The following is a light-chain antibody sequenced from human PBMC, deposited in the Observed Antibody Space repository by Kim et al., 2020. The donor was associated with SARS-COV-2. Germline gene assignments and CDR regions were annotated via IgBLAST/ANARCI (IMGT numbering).Light chain of an antibody. J-gene: IGKJ2*01. CDR3: QNSYSTPHT. CDR2: AAS. Sequence: DIQMTQSPSSLSASVGDRVTITCRASQSISSYLNWYQQKPGKAPKLLIYAASSLQSGVPSRFSGSGSGTDFTLTISSLQPEEFAAYYCQNSYSTPHTLGRGTKVEI. V-gene: IGKV1-39*01. CDR1: QSISSY.